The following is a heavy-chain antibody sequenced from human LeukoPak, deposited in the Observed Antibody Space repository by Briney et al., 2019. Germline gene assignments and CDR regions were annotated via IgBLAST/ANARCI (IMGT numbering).Heavy chain of an antibody. V-gene: IGHV3-73*01. CDR3: TRPTVGYCSSTSCPIGI. J-gene: IGHJ4*02. CDR2: IRSKANSYAT. Sequence: GGSLKLSCAASGFTFSGSAMHWVRRASGKGLEWVGRIRSKANSYATAYAASVKGRFTISRDDSKNTAYLQMNSLKTEDTAVYYCTRPTVGYCSSTSCPIGIWGQGTLVTVSS. D-gene: IGHD2-2*01. CDR1: GFTFSGSA.